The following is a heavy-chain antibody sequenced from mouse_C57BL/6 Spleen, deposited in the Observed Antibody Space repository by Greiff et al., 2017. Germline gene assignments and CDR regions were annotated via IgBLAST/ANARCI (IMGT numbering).Heavy chain of an antibody. CDR3: AKTDGSSSYWYFDL. CDR1: GFSLTSYG. D-gene: IGHD1-1*01. J-gene: IGHJ1*03. Sequence: QVQLQQSGPGLVQPSQSLSITCTVSGFSLTSYGVHWVRQSPGKGLEWLGVIWRGGSTDNNAAFMSRLSITKDNSKSHVFFKMNSLQADDTAIYYCAKTDGSSSYWYFDLWGTGTSVTVSS. CDR2: IWRGGST. V-gene: IGHV2-5*01.